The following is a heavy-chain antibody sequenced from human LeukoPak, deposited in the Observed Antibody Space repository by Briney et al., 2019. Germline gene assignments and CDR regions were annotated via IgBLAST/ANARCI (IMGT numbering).Heavy chain of an antibody. J-gene: IGHJ4*02. Sequence: PSETLSLTCTVSGGSISSYYWSWIRQLPGKGLEWIGYIYYSGSTNYNPSLKSRVTISVDTSKNQFSLKLSSVTAADTAVYYCARHKSSGWYVYVLDYWGQGTLVTVSS. CDR3: ARHKSSGWYVYVLDY. V-gene: IGHV4-59*08. CDR2: IYYSGST. D-gene: IGHD6-19*01. CDR1: GGSISSYY.